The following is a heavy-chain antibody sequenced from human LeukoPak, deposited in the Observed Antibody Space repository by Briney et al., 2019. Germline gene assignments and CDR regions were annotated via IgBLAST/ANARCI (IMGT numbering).Heavy chain of an antibody. CDR3: ARPIAAAGIY. Sequence: GGSLRLSCAASGFTFSTYSMNWVRQAPGKGLEWVSYISSSSTIYYADSVKGRFTISRDNAKNSLYLQMNSLRAEDTAVYYCARPIAAAGIYWGQGTLVTVSS. D-gene: IGHD6-13*01. V-gene: IGHV3-48*01. CDR2: ISSSSTI. CDR1: GFTFSTYS. J-gene: IGHJ4*02.